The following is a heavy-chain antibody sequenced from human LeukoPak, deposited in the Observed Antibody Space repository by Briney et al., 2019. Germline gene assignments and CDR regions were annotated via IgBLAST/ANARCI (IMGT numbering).Heavy chain of an antibody. CDR3: ARDASLGSVRRRFDP. Sequence: PGGSLRLSCEASGIAFSGYSMNWVRQAPAGSLEWVSSISSSRTYIYYADSVKGRFTVSRDNAKNSLYLQMNGLRAEDTAVYYCARDASLGSVRRRFDPWGQGTRVTVSS. CDR2: ISSSRTYI. D-gene: IGHD3-16*01. V-gene: IGHV3-21*01. CDR1: GIAFSGYS. J-gene: IGHJ5*02.